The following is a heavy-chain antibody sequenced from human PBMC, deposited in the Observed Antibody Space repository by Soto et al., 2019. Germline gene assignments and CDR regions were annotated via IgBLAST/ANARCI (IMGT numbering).Heavy chain of an antibody. J-gene: IGHJ6*02. CDR2: IYYNDNT. CDR3: ARDSSGYYPIYYYYGMDV. CDR1: GSVIRSTNYF. D-gene: IGHD3-22*01. V-gene: IGHV4-39*07. Sequence: SSETLSLTCTVSGSVIRSTNYFWAWIRQPPGKGLEWIGSIYYNDNTYYNPSLKSRVTISVDTSKSQFSLKLSSVTAADTAVYYCARDSSGYYPIYYYYGMDVWGQGTTVTVSS.